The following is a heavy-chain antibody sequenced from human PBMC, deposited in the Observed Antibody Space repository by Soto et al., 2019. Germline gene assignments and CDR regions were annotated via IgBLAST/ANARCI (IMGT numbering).Heavy chain of an antibody. CDR2: ISGSGGST. CDR3: SKGKGNIHDY. D-gene: IGHD1-1*01. CDR1: GFTFSSYA. V-gene: IGHV3-23*01. J-gene: IGHJ4*02. Sequence: EVQLLESGGGLVQPGGSLRLSCAASGFTFSSYAMSWVRQAPGKGLEWVSAISGSGGSTYYADSVKGRFTISRDNSKNTLYLQMNRLRAEETAVYYCSKGKGNIHDYGGQGTLVTVSS.